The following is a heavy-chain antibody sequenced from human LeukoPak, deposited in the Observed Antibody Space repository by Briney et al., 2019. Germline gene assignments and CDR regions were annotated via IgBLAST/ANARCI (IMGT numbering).Heavy chain of an antibody. CDR1: GFTFSSYS. Sequence: PGGSLRLSCAASGFTFSSYSMNWVRQAPGKGLEWVAVISYDGSNKYYADSVKGRFTISRDNSKNTLYLQMNSLRAEDTAVYYCAKDLSGHFDYWGQGTLVTVSS. V-gene: IGHV3-30*18. CDR3: AKDLSGHFDY. D-gene: IGHD2/OR15-2a*01. CDR2: ISYDGSNK. J-gene: IGHJ4*02.